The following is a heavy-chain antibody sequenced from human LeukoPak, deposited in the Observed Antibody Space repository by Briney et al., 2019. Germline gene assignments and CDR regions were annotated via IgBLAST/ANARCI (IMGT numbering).Heavy chain of an antibody. CDR1: GGSFSGYY. D-gene: IGHD1-26*01. CDR2: INHSGST. CDR3: ASIFSGGY. J-gene: IGHJ4*02. V-gene: IGHV4-34*01. Sequence: PSETLSLTCAVYGGSFSGYYWSWIRQPPGKGLEWIGEINHSGSTNYNPSLKSRVTISVDTSKNQFSLKLSSVTAADTAVYYCASIFSGGYWGQGTLVTVSS.